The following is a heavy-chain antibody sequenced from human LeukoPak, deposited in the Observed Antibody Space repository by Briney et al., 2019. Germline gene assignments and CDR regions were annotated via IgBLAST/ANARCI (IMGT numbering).Heavy chain of an antibody. CDR3: ASLVPGYSSSWSSPY. V-gene: IGHV4-34*01. CDR1: GGSFSGYY. Sequence: SETLSLTCAVYGGSFSGYYWSWIRQPPGKGLEWIGEINHSGSTNYNPSLKSRVTISVDTSKNQSSLKLSSVTAADTAVYYCASLVPGYSSSWSSPYWGQGTLVTVSS. J-gene: IGHJ4*02. CDR2: INHSGST. D-gene: IGHD6-13*01.